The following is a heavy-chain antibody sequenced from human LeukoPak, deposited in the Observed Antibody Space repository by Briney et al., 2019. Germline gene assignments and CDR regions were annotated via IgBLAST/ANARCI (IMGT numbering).Heavy chain of an antibody. D-gene: IGHD3-22*01. Sequence: PSQTLSLTCTVSGDSISSGGYSWSWIRQHPGKGLEWFGYIYYSGSTYYNPSLKSRVTISVDTSKNQFSLKLSSVTAADTAVYYCASYSISGYPRFFDYWGQGTLVTVSS. CDR2: IYYSGST. V-gene: IGHV4-31*03. CDR3: ASYSISGYPRFFDY. J-gene: IGHJ4*02. CDR1: GDSISSGGYS.